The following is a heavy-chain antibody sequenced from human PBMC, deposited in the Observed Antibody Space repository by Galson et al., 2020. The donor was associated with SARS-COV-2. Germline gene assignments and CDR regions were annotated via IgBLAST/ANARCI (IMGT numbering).Heavy chain of an antibody. J-gene: IGHJ3*02. CDR2: IIPIFGTP. D-gene: IGHD3-16*01. Sequence: SVKVSCKASGGSFSSNAISWVRQAPGQGPEWMGRIIPIFGTPDYAQKFQGSVTITADESTSTAYMELSSLRSEDTAVYYCELEDYSYVDVACDIWGQGTMVTVSS. CDR3: ELEDYSYVDVACDI. V-gene: IGHV1-69*13. CDR1: GGSFSSNA.